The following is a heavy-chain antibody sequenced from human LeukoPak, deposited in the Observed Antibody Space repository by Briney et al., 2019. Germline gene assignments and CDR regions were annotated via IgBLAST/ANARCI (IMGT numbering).Heavy chain of an antibody. D-gene: IGHD4-23*01. CDR1: GFTFDDYA. J-gene: IGHJ4*02. Sequence: GGSLRLSCAASGFTFDDYAMHWVRQAPGKGLEWVSGISWNSGSIGYADSVKGRFTISRDNAKNSLYLQMNSLRAEDTALYYCAKDISYGGNSRGQFDYWGQGTLVTVSS. CDR3: AKDISYGGNSRGQFDY. V-gene: IGHV3-9*01. CDR2: ISWNSGSI.